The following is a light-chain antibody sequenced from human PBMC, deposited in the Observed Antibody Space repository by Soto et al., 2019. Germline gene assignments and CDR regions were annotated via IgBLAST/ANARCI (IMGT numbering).Light chain of an antibody. CDR1: QSVSRD. V-gene: IGKV3-11*01. CDR2: DAT. CDR3: QQRSNWPRS. J-gene: IGKJ5*01. Sequence: EIVLTQSPATLSLSPGERATLSCRASQSVSRDLLWYQQKPGQAPRLLIYDATNRATGIPARFSGSGSGTDFTLTISSLESEDFAVYYCQQRSNWPRSFGQGTRL.